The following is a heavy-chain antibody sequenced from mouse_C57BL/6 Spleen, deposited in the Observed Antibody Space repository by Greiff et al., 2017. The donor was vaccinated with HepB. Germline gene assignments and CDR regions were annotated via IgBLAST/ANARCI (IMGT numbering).Heavy chain of an antibody. V-gene: IGHV1-64*01. CDR3: ARSVYDGCPFAY. CDR1: GYTFTSYW. D-gene: IGHD2-3*01. Sequence: QVQLQQPGAELVKPGASVKLSCKASGYTFTSYWMHWVKQRPGQGLEWIGMIHPNSGSTNYNEKFKSKATLTVDKSSSTAYMQLSSLTSEDSAVYYCARSVYDGCPFAYWGQGTLVTVSA. J-gene: IGHJ3*01. CDR2: IHPNSGST.